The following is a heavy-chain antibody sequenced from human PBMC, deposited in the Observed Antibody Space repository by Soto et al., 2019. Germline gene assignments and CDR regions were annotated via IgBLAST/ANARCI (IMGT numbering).Heavy chain of an antibody. V-gene: IGHV1-18*04. D-gene: IGHD3-3*01. J-gene: IGHJ6*02. CDR2: ISAYNGNT. Sequence: SVKVACKASGYTFTSYGISWVRQAPGQGLEWMGWISAYNGNTNYAQKLQGRVTMTTDTSTSTAYMELRSLRSDDTAVYYCARGSTIFGVVIGNYYYGMDVWRQGTTVTVSS. CDR3: ARGSTIFGVVIGNYYYGMDV. CDR1: GYTFTSYG.